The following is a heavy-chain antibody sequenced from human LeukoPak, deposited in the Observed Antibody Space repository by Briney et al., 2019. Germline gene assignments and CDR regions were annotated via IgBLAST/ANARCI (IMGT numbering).Heavy chain of an antibody. Sequence: PGGSLRLSCATSGFTFSSYAMSWVRQAPGKGLEWVSAISGSGGSTYYADSVKGRFTISRDNSKNTLYLQMNSLRAEDTAVYYCAKASEQLGGAFDYWGQGTLVTVSS. D-gene: IGHD6-6*01. CDR1: GFTFSSYA. J-gene: IGHJ4*02. CDR2: ISGSGGST. V-gene: IGHV3-23*01. CDR3: AKASEQLGGAFDY.